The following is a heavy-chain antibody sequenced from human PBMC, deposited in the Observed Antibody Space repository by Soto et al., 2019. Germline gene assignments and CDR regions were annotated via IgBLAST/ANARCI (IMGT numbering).Heavy chain of an antibody. CDR1: GVSFSSYY. J-gene: IGHJ5*02. CDR2: INHSGST. CDR3: ARRQGVLTVYAVRPWFAP. Sequence: SFSCAVYGVSFSSYYWSWIRQPPGKRLQWIGEINHSGSTNYNPSLKSRVTVTVDTAKIQFSLRLSSVTAADTAVYCCARRQGVLTVYAVRPWFAPWGQGTLVTVSS. D-gene: IGHD2-8*01. V-gene: IGHV4-34*01.